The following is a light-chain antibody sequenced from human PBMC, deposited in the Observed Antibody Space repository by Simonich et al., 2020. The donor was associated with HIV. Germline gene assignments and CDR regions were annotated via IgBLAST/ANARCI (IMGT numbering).Light chain of an antibody. CDR1: QSLEHSDGNTY. CDR2: QVS. Sequence: DVVMTQSPLSLPVTLGQPASISCRSSQSLEHSDGNTYLNWFQLRPGQSPRRLIYQVSNRDAGVPDRFSGRGSGTEFTLKISSVEAEDVGVYYCMQALQIPRTFGQGTKVEIK. J-gene: IGKJ1*01. V-gene: IGKV2-30*02. CDR3: MQALQIPRT.